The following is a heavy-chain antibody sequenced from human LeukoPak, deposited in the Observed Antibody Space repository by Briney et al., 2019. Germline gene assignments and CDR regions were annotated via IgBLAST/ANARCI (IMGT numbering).Heavy chain of an antibody. CDR2: IYHSGST. CDR3: ASVRSGHYTFWDY. J-gene: IGHJ4*02. CDR1: GYSISSGYY. D-gene: IGHD3-3*01. V-gene: IGHV4-38-2*01. Sequence: SETLPLTCGVSGYSISSGYYWGWIRQPSGKGLEWIGSIYHSGSTNYNPSLKRRVTISVDTSKNQFSLELSSVTAADTAVYYCASVRSGHYTFWDYWGQGTLVTVSS.